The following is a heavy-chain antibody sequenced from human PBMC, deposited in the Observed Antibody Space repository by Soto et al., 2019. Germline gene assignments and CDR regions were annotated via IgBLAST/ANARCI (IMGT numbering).Heavy chain of an antibody. Sequence: GASVKVSCKVSGYTLTELSTHWVRQAPGKGLEWMGGFDPEDGETIYAQKFRGRVTMTEDTSTDTAYMELSSLRSEDTAVYYCATGFLAYCGGDCYSPRFDYWGQGTLVTVSS. CDR1: GYTLTELS. CDR2: FDPEDGET. V-gene: IGHV1-24*01. J-gene: IGHJ4*02. CDR3: ATGFLAYCGGDCYSPRFDY. D-gene: IGHD2-21*02.